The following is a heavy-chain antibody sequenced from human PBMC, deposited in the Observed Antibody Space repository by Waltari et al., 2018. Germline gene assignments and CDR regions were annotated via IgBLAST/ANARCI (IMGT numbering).Heavy chain of an antibody. J-gene: IGHJ5*02. CDR1: GDSITSRNYY. CDR3: ARLLPYDFWSSYSGWFDP. Sequence: QLHLQESGPILVKPSETLSLTCTVSGDSITSRNYYWGWIRQSPEKGLEWIGIIYYSGTDYYNPSLNSRVTISVDSSKNQFSLKVNSVTVADTAVYYCARLLPYDFWSSYSGWFDPWGQGVLVTVSS. CDR2: IYYSGTD. D-gene: IGHD3-3*01. V-gene: IGHV4-39*01.